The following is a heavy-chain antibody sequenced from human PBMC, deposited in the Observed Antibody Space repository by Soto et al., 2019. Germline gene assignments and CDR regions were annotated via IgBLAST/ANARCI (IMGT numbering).Heavy chain of an antibody. CDR3: ASTFYSDYGDYVKTWGFDY. J-gene: IGHJ4*02. Sequence: GGSLRLSCAASGFTFSDYYMSWIRQAPGKGLEWVSYISSSGSTIYYADSVKGRFTISRDNAKNSLYLQMNSLRAEDTAVYYCASTFYSDYGDYVKTWGFDYWGQGTLVTVSS. V-gene: IGHV3-11*01. D-gene: IGHD4-17*01. CDR2: ISSSGSTI. CDR1: GFTFSDYY.